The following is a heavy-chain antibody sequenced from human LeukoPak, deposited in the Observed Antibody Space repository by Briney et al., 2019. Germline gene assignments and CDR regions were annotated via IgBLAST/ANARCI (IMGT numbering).Heavy chain of an antibody. CDR1: GFTFSGSA. CDR2: IRSKGNSYAT. CDR3: ARAWESIAGYYFDY. Sequence: GGSLKLSCAASGFTFSGSAMHWVRQASGKGLEWVGRIRSKGNSYATAYAASVKGRFTISRDDSKNTAYLQMNSLKTEDTAVYYCARAWESIAGYYFDYWGQGTLVTVSS. D-gene: IGHD1-26*01. V-gene: IGHV3-73*01. J-gene: IGHJ4*02.